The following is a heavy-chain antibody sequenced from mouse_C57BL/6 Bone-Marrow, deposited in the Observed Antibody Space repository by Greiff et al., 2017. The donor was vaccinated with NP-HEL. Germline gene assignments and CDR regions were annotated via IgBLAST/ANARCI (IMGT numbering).Heavy chain of an antibody. D-gene: IGHD1-1*01. CDR3: ATVYGSSSMDY. J-gene: IGHJ4*01. Sequence: VMLVESGPGLVAPSQSLSITCTVSGFSLTSYGVDWVRQSPGKGLEWLGVIWGVGSTNYNSALKSRLSISKDNSKSQVFLKMNSLQTDDTAMYYCATVYGSSSMDYWGQGTSVTVSS. CDR1: GFSLTSYG. CDR2: IWGVGST. V-gene: IGHV2-6*01.